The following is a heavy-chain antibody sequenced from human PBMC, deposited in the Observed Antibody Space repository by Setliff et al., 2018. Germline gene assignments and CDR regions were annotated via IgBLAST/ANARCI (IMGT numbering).Heavy chain of an antibody. Sequence: PSETLSLTCTVSGGSISSSSYYWGWIRQPPGKVLEWIGEIIHSGSTNYNPSLKSRVTISMDTSKNQFSLKVPSVTAADTAVYYCARSFSRSEKFLLDYWGQGALVTVSS. V-gene: IGHV4-39*07. CDR2: IIHSGST. J-gene: IGHJ4*02. CDR3: ARSFSRSEKFLLDY. D-gene: IGHD2-15*01. CDR1: GGSISSSSYY.